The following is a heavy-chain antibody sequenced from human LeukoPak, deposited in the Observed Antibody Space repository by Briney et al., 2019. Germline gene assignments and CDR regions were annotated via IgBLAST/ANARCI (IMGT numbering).Heavy chain of an antibody. Sequence: PGGSLRLSCAASGFTFSSYWMSWVRQAPGKGLEWVANIKQDGSAKNYGDSVKGRFTISRDNAKNSLYLQMNSLRVEDTAVYYCAKDRWILRFFDWLLSNWGQGTLVTVSS. CDR2: IKQDGSAK. CDR1: GFTFSSYW. D-gene: IGHD3-9*01. V-gene: IGHV3-7*03. J-gene: IGHJ4*02. CDR3: AKDRWILRFFDWLLSN.